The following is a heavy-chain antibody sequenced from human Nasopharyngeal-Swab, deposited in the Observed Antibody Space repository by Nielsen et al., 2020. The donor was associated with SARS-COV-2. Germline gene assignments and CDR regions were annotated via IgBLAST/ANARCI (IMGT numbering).Heavy chain of an antibody. D-gene: IGHD2-2*01. CDR1: GLSVSSNY. CDR3: ARDHQLQVGG. Sequence: GESLKISCAASGLSVSSNYMSWVRQAPGKGLEWVSIIYPGGSTYYADSVKGRFTISRDNAKNSLYLQMNSLRAEDTAVYYCARDHQLQVGGWGQGTLVTVSS. J-gene: IGHJ4*02. CDR2: IYPGGST. V-gene: IGHV3-53*01.